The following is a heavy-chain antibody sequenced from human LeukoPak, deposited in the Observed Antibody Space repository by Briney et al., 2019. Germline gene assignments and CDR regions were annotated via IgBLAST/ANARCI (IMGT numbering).Heavy chain of an antibody. D-gene: IGHD6-13*01. CDR3: ARPASRSSRDYFDY. CDR2: IRAYNGNT. J-gene: IGHJ4*02. CDR1: GYTFTSYG. Sequence: ASVKVSCKASGYTFTSYGISWVRQAPGQGLEWMGWIRAYNGNTNYAQKLQGRVTMTTDTSTSTAYMELRSLRSDDTAVYYCARPASRSSRDYFDYWGQGTLVTVSS. V-gene: IGHV1-18*01.